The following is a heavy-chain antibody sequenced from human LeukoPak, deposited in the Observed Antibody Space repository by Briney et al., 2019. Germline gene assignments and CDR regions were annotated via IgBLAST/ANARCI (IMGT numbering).Heavy chain of an antibody. Sequence: ASVKVSCKASGYTFTSYYMHWVRQAPGQGLEWMGIINPSGGSTSYAQKFQGRVTMTRDMSTSTVYIELSSLRSEDTAVYYCARDLGTYYYDSSGYSTGDYYYYYYMDVWGKGTTVTVSS. CDR3: ARDLGTYYYDSSGYSTGDYYYYYYMDV. CDR1: GYTFTSYY. V-gene: IGHV1-46*01. CDR2: INPSGGST. D-gene: IGHD3-22*01. J-gene: IGHJ6*03.